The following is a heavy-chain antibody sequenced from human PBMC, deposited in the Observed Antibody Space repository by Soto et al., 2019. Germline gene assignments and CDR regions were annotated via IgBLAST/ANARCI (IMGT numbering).Heavy chain of an antibody. D-gene: IGHD6-13*01. Sequence: PRLSCAASGFTFSSYGMHWVRQAPGKGLEWVAVIWYDGSNKYYADSVKGRFTISRDNSKNTLYLQMNSLRAEDTAVYYCARVPHYSSSWTFDYWGQGTLITVSS. V-gene: IGHV3-33*01. CDR1: GFTFSSYG. CDR3: ARVPHYSSSWTFDY. J-gene: IGHJ4*02. CDR2: IWYDGSNK.